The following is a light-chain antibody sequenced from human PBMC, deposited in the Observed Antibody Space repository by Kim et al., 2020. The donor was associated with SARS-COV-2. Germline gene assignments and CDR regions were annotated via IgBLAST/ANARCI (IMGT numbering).Light chain of an antibody. Sequence: QSALTQPASVSGSPGQSITISCTGTSSDVGSYNLVSWYQQHPGKAPKLMIYEGSKRPSGVSNRFSGSTASLTISGLQPEDEADYYCCSYAGRYVF. CDR1: SSDVGSYNL. CDR2: EGS. J-gene: IGLJ1*01. CDR3: CSYAGRYV. V-gene: IGLV2-23*01.